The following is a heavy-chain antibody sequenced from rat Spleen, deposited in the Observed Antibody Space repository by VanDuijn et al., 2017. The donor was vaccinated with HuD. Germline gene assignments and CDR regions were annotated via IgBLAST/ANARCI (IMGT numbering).Heavy chain of an antibody. Sequence: EVQLVESDGGLVQPGNSLKLSCAASGFTFSDYAMAWVRQSPKKGLEWVATIIYDGSSTYYRDSVKGRFTISRDNAKSTLYLQMDSLRSEDTATYYCATEGYGGYSAPPGYWGQGVMVTVSS. CDR1: GFTFSDYA. D-gene: IGHD1-11*01. J-gene: IGHJ2*01. CDR2: IIYDGSST. V-gene: IGHV5S10*01. CDR3: ATEGYGGYSAPPGY.